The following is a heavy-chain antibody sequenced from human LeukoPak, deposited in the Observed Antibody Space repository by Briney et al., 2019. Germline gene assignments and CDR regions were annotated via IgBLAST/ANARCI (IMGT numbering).Heavy chain of an antibody. D-gene: IGHD3-9*01. Sequence: GGSLRLSCAASGFTFSAYSMNWFRQAPGKGLEWVSSINSGGDYKYYADSVKGRFTTSRDNAKNSLSLQLNTLRVEDTAIYYCARGHYDVLASSYKWTPDYWGQGTLVTVSS. CDR2: INSGGDYK. CDR1: GFTFSAYS. V-gene: IGHV3-21*01. J-gene: IGHJ4*02. CDR3: ARGHYDVLASSYKWTPDY.